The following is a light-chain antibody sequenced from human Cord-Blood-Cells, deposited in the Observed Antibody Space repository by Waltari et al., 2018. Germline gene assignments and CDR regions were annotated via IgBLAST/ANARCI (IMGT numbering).Light chain of an antibody. J-gene: IGLJ3*02. Sequence: QSALSQSASVSGHPGHPITISCTGTSSEVRSFTLVPWYQQHPGKAPKLMIYECSKRPSGVSNRFSGSKSGNTASLTISGLQAEDEADYYCCSYAGSSTLVFGGGTKLTVL. CDR3: CSYAGSSTLV. CDR1: SSEVRSFTL. CDR2: ECS. V-gene: IGLV2-23*01.